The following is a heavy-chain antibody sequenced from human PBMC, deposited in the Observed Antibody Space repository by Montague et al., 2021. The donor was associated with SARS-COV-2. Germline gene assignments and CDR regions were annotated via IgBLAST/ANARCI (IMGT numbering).Heavy chain of an antibody. CDR3: ARHTTGSGNAFDI. Sequence: SETLSLTCTVSGGSISSTSYYWGWIRQPPGKGLEWIGSISYSGSTYYKSSLKSRVIISVDTSKNQFSLRLSSVTAADTAVYYCARHTTGSGNAFDIWGQGTMATVSS. V-gene: IGHV4-39*01. CDR1: GGSISSTSYY. CDR2: ISYSGST. J-gene: IGHJ3*02. D-gene: IGHD3-10*01.